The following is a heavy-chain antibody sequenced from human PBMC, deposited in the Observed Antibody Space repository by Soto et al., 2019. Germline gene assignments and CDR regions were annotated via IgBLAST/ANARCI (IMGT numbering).Heavy chain of an antibody. CDR2: IYPTGST. J-gene: IGHJ6*02. CDR1: GGSISSGGYS. D-gene: IGHD3-10*01. CDR3: ARAPPGPSPRWVF. V-gene: IGHV4-30-2*06. Sequence: PSETLSLTCTVSGGSISSGGYSWSWIRQSPEKGLEWLGCIYPTGSTYYHPSLKSRVTISIDTSRNQFSLNLTSVTAADTAVYYCARAPPGPSPRWVFWGQGTTVTVSS.